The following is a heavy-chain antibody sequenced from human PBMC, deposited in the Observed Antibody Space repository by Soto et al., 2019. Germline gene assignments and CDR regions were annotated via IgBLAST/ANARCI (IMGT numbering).Heavy chain of an antibody. J-gene: IGHJ4*02. D-gene: IGHD3-22*01. Sequence: QVQLVESGGGVVQSGRSLRLSCAASGFTFTSYGMHWVRQAPGQGLEWVAVIWYHGRNEYYADSVKGRFTISRDNSKNTVYLQMNSLRAEDTAVYYCARDDDTSGHYSKLHYWGQGTQVTVSS. CDR1: GFTFTSYG. V-gene: IGHV3-33*01. CDR2: IWYHGRNE. CDR3: ARDDDTSGHYSKLHY.